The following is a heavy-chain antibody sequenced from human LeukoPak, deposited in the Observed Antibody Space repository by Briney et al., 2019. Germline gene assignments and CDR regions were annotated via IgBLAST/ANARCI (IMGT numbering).Heavy chain of an antibody. CDR2: ISVIGNT. CDR1: RFTFSDYY. Sequence: EAGWSLRLSCAASRFTFSDYYMSCVSQGPRKGLEWVSAISVIGNTYHADSVKGRLTISRDSSKNTRYPQINSLRAGDAAVYYCAKAPVTTCSGAYCYPFDYWSQGTLVTVSS. J-gene: IGHJ4*02. D-gene: IGHD2-15*01. CDR3: AKAPVTTCSGAYCYPFDY. V-gene: IGHV3-23*01.